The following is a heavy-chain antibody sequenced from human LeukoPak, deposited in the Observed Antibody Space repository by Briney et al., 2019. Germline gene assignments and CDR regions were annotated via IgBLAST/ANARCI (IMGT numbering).Heavy chain of an antibody. CDR1: GFTFMSYA. CDR2: ILYDGSKT. J-gene: IGHJ4*02. CDR3: TRAVAADDFSPGY. D-gene: IGHD3/OR15-3a*01. Sequence: PGGSLRLSCSASGFTFMSYAMHWVRQAPGKGLEWVAIILYDGSKTYYADSVKGRFTISRDNAKSSVYLQINSLRAEDTAVYYCTRAVAADDFSPGYWGQGTLVTVSS. V-gene: IGHV3-30*03.